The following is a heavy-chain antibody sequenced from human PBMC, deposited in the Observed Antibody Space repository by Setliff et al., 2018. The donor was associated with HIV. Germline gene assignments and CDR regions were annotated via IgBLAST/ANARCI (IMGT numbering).Heavy chain of an antibody. CDR2: INQSGNI. V-gene: IGHV4-34*01. Sequence: PSETLSLPCAVYGGSLSGYYWSWVRQSPGRGLEWSGEINQSGNINFNPSLKSRLIISVDTSKSQCTRKLTSGTAADTALYSGAREGGQGYPGAGSVYHRNFDLWGRGTMVTVSS. CDR1: GGSLSGYY. CDR3: AREGGQGYPGAGSVYHRNFDL. D-gene: IGHD3-22*01. J-gene: IGHJ2*01.